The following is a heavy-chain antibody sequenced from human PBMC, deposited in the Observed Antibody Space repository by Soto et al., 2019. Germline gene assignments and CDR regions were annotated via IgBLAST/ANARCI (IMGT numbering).Heavy chain of an antibody. CDR3: ARTYGDYVFPFDY. V-gene: IGHV4-39*01. CDR2: IYYSGST. D-gene: IGHD4-17*01. J-gene: IGHJ4*02. CDR1: GGSISSSSYY. Sequence: SETLSLTCTVSGGSISSSSYYWGWIRQPPGKGLEWIGSIYYSGSTYYNPSLKSRVTISVDTSKNQFSLKLSSVTAADTAVYYCARTYGDYVFPFDYWGQGTLVTVSS.